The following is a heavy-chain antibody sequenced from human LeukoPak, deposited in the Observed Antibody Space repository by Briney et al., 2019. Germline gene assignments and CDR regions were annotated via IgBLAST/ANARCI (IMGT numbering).Heavy chain of an antibody. Sequence: ASVKVSCKASEGTFSSYAISWVRQAPGQGLEWMGGIIPIFGTANYAQKFQGRVTITADESTSTAYMELSSLRSEDTAVYYCARETPELTTNPYYLDYWGQGTLVTVSS. D-gene: IGHD1-14*01. J-gene: IGHJ4*02. CDR2: IIPIFGTA. CDR1: EGTFSSYA. V-gene: IGHV1-69*13. CDR3: ARETPELTTNPYYLDY.